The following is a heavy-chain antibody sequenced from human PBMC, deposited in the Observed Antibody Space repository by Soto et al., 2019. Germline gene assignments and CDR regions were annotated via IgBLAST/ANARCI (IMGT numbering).Heavy chain of an antibody. Sequence: EVQLVESGGGLVRPGGSLRLSCAASGFTFSYYWMHWVRQAPGKGLVWVSRIHSDGSSTTYADFVKGRFIISRDNARNTVDLQMNSGSVEDTAVYYCARGDRGAFDLWGQGTVVTVSS. CDR2: IHSDGSST. D-gene: IGHD1-26*01. J-gene: IGHJ3*01. CDR1: GFTFSYYW. V-gene: IGHV3-74*01. CDR3: ARGDRGAFDL.